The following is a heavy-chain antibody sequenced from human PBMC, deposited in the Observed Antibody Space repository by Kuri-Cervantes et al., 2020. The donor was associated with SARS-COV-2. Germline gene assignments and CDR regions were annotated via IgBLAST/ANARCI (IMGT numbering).Heavy chain of an antibody. CDR3: ARASGDSSGYQGSIDG. Sequence: GESLKIPCAASGFTFSSHWMSRVRQAPGKGLEWVANKKQEGSEKYYVESVKGRFNIPRHNAKNTLYLQMNGLRAEDTAVYYCARASGDSSGYQGSIDGWGQGTLVTVSS. D-gene: IGHD3-22*01. CDR1: GFTFSSHW. CDR2: KKQEGSEK. J-gene: IGHJ4*02. V-gene: IGHV3-7*01.